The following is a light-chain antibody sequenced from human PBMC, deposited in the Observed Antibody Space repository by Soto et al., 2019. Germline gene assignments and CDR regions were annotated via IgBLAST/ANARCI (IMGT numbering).Light chain of an antibody. J-gene: IGLJ2*01. CDR3: AAWDDSLSGVV. Sequence: QAVVTQPPSASGTPGQRFTISCSGSRSNIGSNYVYWYQQLPGTAPKLLIYSNNQRPSGVPDRFSGSKSGTSASLAISGLRSEDEADYYCAAWDDSLSGVVFGGGTKLTVL. CDR2: SNN. V-gene: IGLV1-47*02. CDR1: RSNIGSNY.